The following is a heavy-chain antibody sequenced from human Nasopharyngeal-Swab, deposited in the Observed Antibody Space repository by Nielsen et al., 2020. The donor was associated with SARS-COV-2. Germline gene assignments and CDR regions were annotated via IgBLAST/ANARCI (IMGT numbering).Heavy chain of an antibody. CDR3: ARGGSWFDS. CDR1: GFTFSNFW. J-gene: IGHJ5*01. Sequence: GESLKISCAASGFTFSNFWMTWVRQAPGKGLEWVVNIKQDGSEQKYVDSVKGRFTISRDNAKNSLFLQMNSLRGDDTAIYYCARGGSWFDSWGPGTLVTVSS. CDR2: IKQDGSEQ. V-gene: IGHV3-7*03. D-gene: IGHD1-26*01.